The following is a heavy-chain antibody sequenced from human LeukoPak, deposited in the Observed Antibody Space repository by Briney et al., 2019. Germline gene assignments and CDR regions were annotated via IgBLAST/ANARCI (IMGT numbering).Heavy chain of an antibody. CDR1: GFTFSGSA. D-gene: IGHD1-26*01. Sequence: GGSLRLSCAASGFTFSGSAMHWVRQAPGKGLEWVSSISSSSSYIYYADSVKGRFTISRDNAKNSLYLQMNSLRAEDTAVYYCASTYSGSYYGNFDYWGQGTLVTVSS. CDR3: ASTYSGSYYGNFDY. V-gene: IGHV3-21*01. J-gene: IGHJ4*02. CDR2: ISSSSSYI.